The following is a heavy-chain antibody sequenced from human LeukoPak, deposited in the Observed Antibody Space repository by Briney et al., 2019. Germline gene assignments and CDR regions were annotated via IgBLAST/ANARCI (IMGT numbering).Heavy chain of an antibody. Sequence: ASVKVSCKASGYTFTIYYMNGVRQPTGQGLEWMGWMNPNSGNTGYAQKFQGRVTMTRNTSISTAYMELSSLRSEDTAVYYCARGVVTAIGGYYYYYYYMDVWGKGTTVAVSS. CDR2: MNPNSGNT. J-gene: IGHJ6*03. V-gene: IGHV1-8*01. CDR1: GYTFTIYY. CDR3: ARGVVTAIGGYYYYYYYMDV. D-gene: IGHD2-21*02.